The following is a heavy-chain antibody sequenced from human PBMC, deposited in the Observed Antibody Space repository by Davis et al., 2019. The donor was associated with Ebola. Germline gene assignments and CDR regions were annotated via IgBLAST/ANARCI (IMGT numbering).Heavy chain of an antibody. J-gene: IGHJ4*02. D-gene: IGHD3-10*01. CDR1: GYSFTSYW. CDR2: IYPGDSDT. CDR3: ARHAKGGFGELLPDY. V-gene: IGHV5-51*01. Sequence: KVSCKGSGYSFTSYWIGWVRQMPGKGLEWMGIIYPGDSDTRYSPSFQGQVTISADKSISTAYLQWSGLKASDTAMYYCARHAKGGFGELLPDYWGQGTLVTVSS.